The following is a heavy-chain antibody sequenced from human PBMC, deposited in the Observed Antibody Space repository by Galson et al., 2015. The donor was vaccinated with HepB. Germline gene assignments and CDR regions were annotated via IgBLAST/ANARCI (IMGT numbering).Heavy chain of an antibody. Sequence: QSGAEVKKPGESLKISCKGSGYKFTSYWIGWVRQMPGKGLEWVGIIHPRDSDTRYRPSFQGQVTISADKSNSTAYLQWSSLKASDTAMYYCATTYCGGGSCSYYDGFDMWGQGTMVTVSS. D-gene: IGHD2-15*01. V-gene: IGHV5-51*01. CDR2: IHPRDSDT. CDR1: GYKFTSYW. CDR3: ATTYCGGGSCSYYDGFDM. J-gene: IGHJ3*02.